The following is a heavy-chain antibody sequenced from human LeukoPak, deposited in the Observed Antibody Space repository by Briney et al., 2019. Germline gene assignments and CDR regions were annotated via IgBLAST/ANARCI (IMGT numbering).Heavy chain of an antibody. D-gene: IGHD3-10*01. CDR1: GFTFDDYA. CDR3: ARARLLWFGELDY. V-gene: IGHV3-9*03. CDR2: ISWNSGSI. J-gene: IGHJ4*02. Sequence: GRSLRLSCAASGFTFDDYAMHWVRQAPGKGLEWVSGISWNSGSIGYADSVKGRFTISRDNAKNSLYLQMGSLRAEDMAVYYCARARLLWFGELDYWGQGTLVTVSS.